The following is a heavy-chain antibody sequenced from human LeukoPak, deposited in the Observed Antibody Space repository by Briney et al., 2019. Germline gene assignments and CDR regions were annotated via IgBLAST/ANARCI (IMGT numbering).Heavy chain of an antibody. D-gene: IGHD4-11*01. Sequence: GESLKISCKGSGYSFTSYWIGWVRQMPGKGLEWMGIIHPGDSDTRYSPTFQGQVTISADKSISTAYLQWSSLKASDTAMYYCARQSSNYDYYYYYMDVWGRGTTVTVSS. CDR1: GYSFTSYW. CDR2: IHPGDSDT. J-gene: IGHJ6*03. V-gene: IGHV5-51*01. CDR3: ARQSSNYDYYYYYMDV.